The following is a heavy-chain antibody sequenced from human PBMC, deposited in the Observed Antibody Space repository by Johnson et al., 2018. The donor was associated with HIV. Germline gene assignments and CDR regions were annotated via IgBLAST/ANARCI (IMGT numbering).Heavy chain of an antibody. V-gene: IGHV3-74*02. J-gene: IGHJ3*02. CDR3: AIPRTKGTQVDAFDS. D-gene: IGHD1-14*01. CDR1: KFTFSSYA. CDR2: INSDGSNT. Sequence: VQLVESGGGVVQPGRSLRLSCAASKFTFSSYAMHWVRQAPGKGLEWVSRINSDGSNTTYTDSVKGRFTISRDNAKNTLYLQMNSLRAEDMAVYYCAIPRTKGTQVDAFDSWGQGRMVTVSS.